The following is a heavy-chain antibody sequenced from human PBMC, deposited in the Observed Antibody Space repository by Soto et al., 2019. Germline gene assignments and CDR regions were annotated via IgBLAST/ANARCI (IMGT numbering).Heavy chain of an antibody. CDR1: GFTFSSYA. V-gene: IGHV3-23*01. J-gene: IGHJ4*02. Sequence: GGSLRLSCAASGFTFSSYAMSWVRQSPEMGLEWVSAITGSGGATYHADSVKGRFTISRDNSKNTLYLQMSSLRAEDTAVYYCAKGSASGSPYYFDYWGQGILVTVSS. D-gene: IGHD6-25*01. CDR3: AKGSASGSPYYFDY. CDR2: ITGSGGAT.